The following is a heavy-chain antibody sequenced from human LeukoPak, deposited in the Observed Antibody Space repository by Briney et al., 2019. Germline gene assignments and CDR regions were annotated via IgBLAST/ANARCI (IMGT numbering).Heavy chain of an antibody. CDR3: ASSVVSSWSYFDY. CDR2: IYHSGST. CDR1: GGSISSSNW. J-gene: IGHJ4*02. Sequence: SGTLSLTCAVSGGSISSSNWWSWVRQPPGKGLEWIGGIYHSGSTNYNPSLKSRVTISVDKSKNQFSLKLSSVTAADTAVYYCASSVVSSWSYFDYWGQGTLVTVSS. D-gene: IGHD6-13*01. V-gene: IGHV4-4*02.